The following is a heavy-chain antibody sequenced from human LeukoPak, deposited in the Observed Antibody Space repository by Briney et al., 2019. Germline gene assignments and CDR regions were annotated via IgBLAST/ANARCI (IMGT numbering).Heavy chain of an antibody. CDR3: ARVMVRGVSPNWFDP. CDR1: GGTFSSYA. J-gene: IGHJ5*02. Sequence: ASVKVSCKASGGTFSSYAISWVRQAPGQGLEWMGGIIPIFSTTNYAQKFQGRVTITADESTSTAYMELSSLRSEDTAVYYCARVMVRGVSPNWFDPWGQGTLVTVSS. CDR2: IIPIFSTT. D-gene: IGHD3-10*01. V-gene: IGHV1-69*13.